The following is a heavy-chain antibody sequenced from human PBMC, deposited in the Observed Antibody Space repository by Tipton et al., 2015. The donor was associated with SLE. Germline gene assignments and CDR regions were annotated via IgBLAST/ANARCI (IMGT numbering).Heavy chain of an antibody. J-gene: IGHJ3*02. CDR1: GGSFSGYY. CDR2: INHSGST. V-gene: IGHV4-34*01. D-gene: IGHD2-15*01. Sequence: TLSLTCAVYGGSFSGYYWSWIRQPPGKGLEWIGEINHSGSTNYNPSLESRVTISVDTSKNQFSLKLSSVTAADTAVYYCARGKDIVVARDAFDIWGQGTMVTVSS. CDR3: ARGKDIVVARDAFDI.